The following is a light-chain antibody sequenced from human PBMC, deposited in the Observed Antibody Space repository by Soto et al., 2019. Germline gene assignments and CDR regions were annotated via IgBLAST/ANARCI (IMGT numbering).Light chain of an antibody. CDR3: QQRSDWPPIT. CDR2: DAS. Sequence: IVLTQSPATLSLSPGERATLSCRASQSVSSYLAWYQQKPGQAPSLLIYDASNRAAGVPYRFRGSGSGTDFTLTISSVEPEDFGIYYCQQRSDWPPITFGQGTRLEIK. V-gene: IGKV3-11*01. CDR1: QSVSSY. J-gene: IGKJ5*01.